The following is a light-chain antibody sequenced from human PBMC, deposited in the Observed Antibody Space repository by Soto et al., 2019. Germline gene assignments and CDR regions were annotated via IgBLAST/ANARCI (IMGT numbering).Light chain of an antibody. CDR2: AAS. Sequence: DIQMTQSPSSLSASVGDRVTITCRASQGIDIYVAWYQQKPGKVPTLLIYAASTLQSGVPSRFSGSGSGTDITLTISSLQPEDVAIYYCQKYNRAPATFGQGTRLEIK. V-gene: IGKV1-27*01. J-gene: IGKJ5*01. CDR3: QKYNRAPAT. CDR1: QGIDIY.